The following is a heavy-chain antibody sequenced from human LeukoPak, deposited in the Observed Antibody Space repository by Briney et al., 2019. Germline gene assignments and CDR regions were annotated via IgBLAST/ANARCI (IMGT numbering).Heavy chain of an antibody. V-gene: IGHV3-30-3*01. J-gene: IGHJ4*02. CDR2: ISYDGSNK. Sequence: PGGSLRLSCAASGFTFSNYAMNWVRQAPGKGLEWVAVISYDGSNKYYADSVKGRFTISRDNSKNTLYLQMNSLRAEDTAVYYCAREENLSMVRGVIITYFDYWGQGTLVTVSS. D-gene: IGHD3-10*01. CDR1: GFTFSNYA. CDR3: AREENLSMVRGVIITYFDY.